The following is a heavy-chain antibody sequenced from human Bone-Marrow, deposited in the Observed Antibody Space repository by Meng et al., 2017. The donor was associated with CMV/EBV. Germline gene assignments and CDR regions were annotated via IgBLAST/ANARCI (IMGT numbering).Heavy chain of an antibody. CDR1: GFTFSSYG. CDR2: IRYDGSNK. V-gene: IGHV3-30*02. J-gene: IGHJ4*02. Sequence: GESLKISCAASGFTFSSYGMHWVRQAPGKGLEWVAFIRYDGSNKYYADSVKGRFTISRDNSKNTLYLQMNSLRAEDTAVYYCAKVEWLGELPLDYWGQGTLVTVSS. D-gene: IGHD3-10*01. CDR3: AKVEWLGELPLDY.